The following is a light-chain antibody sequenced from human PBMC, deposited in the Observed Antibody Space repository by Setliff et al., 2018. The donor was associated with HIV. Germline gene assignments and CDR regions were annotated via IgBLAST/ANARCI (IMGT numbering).Light chain of an antibody. Sequence: SYELTQPSSVSVSPGQTARITCSGNILANKYTRWFQQKPGQAPVLVIYKDTERPSGIPDRFSGSSSGTTVTLTVSGAQVEDEADYYCYSAADNYVIFGGGTKVTVL. J-gene: IGLJ2*01. CDR3: YSAADNYVI. CDR1: ILANKY. V-gene: IGLV3-27*01. CDR2: KDT.